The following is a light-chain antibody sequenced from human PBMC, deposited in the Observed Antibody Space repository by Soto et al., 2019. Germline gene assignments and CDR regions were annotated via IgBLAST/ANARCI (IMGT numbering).Light chain of an antibody. CDR3: QQYGSSPRT. CDR2: GAS. J-gene: IGKJ1*01. Sequence: EIVLTQSPGTLSLSPGERATLSCRASQSVSSSYLAWYQQQPGQAPRLLIYGASSRATGIPYRFSGSGSGTDFTLTISRLEPEDCSVSYCQQYGSSPRTFGQGTKVEIK. CDR1: QSVSSSY. V-gene: IGKV3-20*01.